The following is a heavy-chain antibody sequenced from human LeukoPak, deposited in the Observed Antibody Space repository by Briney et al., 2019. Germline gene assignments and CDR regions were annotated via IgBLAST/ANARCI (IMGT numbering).Heavy chain of an antibody. D-gene: IGHD4-17*01. J-gene: IGHJ4*02. Sequence: GGSLRLSCAASGFTVSSNYMSWVRQAPGKGLEWVPVIYSGGSTYYADSVKGRFTISRDNSKNTLYLQMNSLRAEDTAVYYCARDPPDYGDDDYWGQGTLVTVSS. V-gene: IGHV3-66*01. CDR1: GFTVSSNY. CDR2: IYSGGST. CDR3: ARDPPDYGDDDY.